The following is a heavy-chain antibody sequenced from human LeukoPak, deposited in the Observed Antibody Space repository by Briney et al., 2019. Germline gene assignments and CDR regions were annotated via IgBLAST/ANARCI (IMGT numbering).Heavy chain of an antibody. CDR2: ISIDGSGK. D-gene: IGHD4-23*01. J-gene: IGHJ4*02. Sequence: GGSLRLSCAASGFTFSSYAMHWVRQTPGKGLEWVAVISIDGSGKFYVDSVKGRFTISRDNSKNTVYLQMSSLTPEDTAVYYCAKEDGGHSQVDYWGQGTLVTVSS. CDR1: GFTFSSYA. V-gene: IGHV3-30*18. CDR3: AKEDGGHSQVDY.